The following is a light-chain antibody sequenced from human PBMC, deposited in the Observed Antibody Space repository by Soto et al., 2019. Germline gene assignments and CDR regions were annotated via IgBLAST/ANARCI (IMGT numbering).Light chain of an antibody. Sequence: QSALTQPPSVSGAPGQRVTIPCTGSSSNIGSYYDVHWYQQLPGTVPKLLIYGDNNRPSGVPDRFSGSKSGTSASLAITGLQAEDEANYYCQSYDSSLSHVVFGGGTKLTVL. CDR3: QSYDSSLSHVV. CDR2: GDN. J-gene: IGLJ2*01. V-gene: IGLV1-40*01. CDR1: SSNIGSYYD.